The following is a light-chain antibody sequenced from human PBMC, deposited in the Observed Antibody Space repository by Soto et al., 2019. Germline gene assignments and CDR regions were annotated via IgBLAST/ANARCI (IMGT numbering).Light chain of an antibody. V-gene: IGLV6-57*04. Sequence: NFMLTQPHSVSESPGKTVTISCTRSSGSIASNYVQWYQQRSGSAPTPVIYEDSQRPSGVPDRFSGSIDSSSNSASLTISRLKTEDEADYYCSSYTSSSTYVFGTGTKLTVL. CDR3: SSYTSSSTYV. J-gene: IGLJ1*01. CDR1: SGSIASNY. CDR2: EDS.